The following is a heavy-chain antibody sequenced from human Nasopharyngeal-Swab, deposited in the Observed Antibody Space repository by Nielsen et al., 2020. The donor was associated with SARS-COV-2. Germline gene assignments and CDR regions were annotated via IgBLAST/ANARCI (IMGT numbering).Heavy chain of an antibody. V-gene: IGHV3-9*01. D-gene: IGHD1-26*01. CDR2: ISWNSGSI. CDR3: ARDVGGSYST. CDR1: GFTFDDYA. J-gene: IGHJ4*02. Sequence: SLKISCAASGFTFDDYAMHWVRQAPGKGLEWVSGISWNSGSIGYADSVKGRFTISRDNAKNSLYLQMNSLRAEDTALYYCARDVGGSYSTWGQGTLVTVSS.